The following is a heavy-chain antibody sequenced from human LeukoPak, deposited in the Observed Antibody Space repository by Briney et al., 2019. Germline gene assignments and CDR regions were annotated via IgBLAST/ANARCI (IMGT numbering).Heavy chain of an antibody. D-gene: IGHD3-9*01. CDR1: GGSISRSSRY. Sequence: SETLSLTCTVSGGSISRSSRYWGWIRQPPGKGLEWIGSIFYSGNTYDNPSLKSRVTISVHTSKNQFSLKLSSVTAADTAVYYCARLTGYSSESWFDPWGQGTLVTVSS. CDR3: ARLTGYSSESWFDP. CDR2: IFYSGNT. V-gene: IGHV4-39*07. J-gene: IGHJ5*02.